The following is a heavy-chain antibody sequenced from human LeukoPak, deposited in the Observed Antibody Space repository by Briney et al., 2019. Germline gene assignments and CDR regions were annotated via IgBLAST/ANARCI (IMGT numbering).Heavy chain of an antibody. CDR2: INHSGST. Sequence: SETLSLTCTVSGGSISSYYWSWIRQPPGKGLEWIGEINHSGSTNYNPSLKSRVTISVDTSKNQFSLKLSSVTAADTAVYYCARGRDYYYWGQGTLVTVSS. J-gene: IGHJ4*02. D-gene: IGHD3-10*01. CDR3: ARGRDYYY. V-gene: IGHV4-34*01. CDR1: GGSISSYY.